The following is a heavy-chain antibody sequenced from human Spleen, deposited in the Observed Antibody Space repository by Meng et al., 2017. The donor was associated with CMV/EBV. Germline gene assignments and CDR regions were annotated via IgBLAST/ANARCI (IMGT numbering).Heavy chain of an antibody. CDR3: ARDHIVPAADDWFDP. D-gene: IGHD2-2*01. Sequence: GGSLRLSCAASGFRFSSYAMSWVRQAPGKGLEWVSSISSSSSYIYYADSVKGRFTISRDNAKNSLYLQMNSLRAEDTAVYYCARDHIVPAADDWFDPWGQGTLVTVSS. CDR1: GFRFSSYA. J-gene: IGHJ5*02. V-gene: IGHV3-21*01. CDR2: ISSSSSYI.